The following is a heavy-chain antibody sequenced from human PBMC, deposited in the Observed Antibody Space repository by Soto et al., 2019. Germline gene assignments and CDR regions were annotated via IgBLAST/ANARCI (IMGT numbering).Heavy chain of an antibody. Sequence: QVQLRESGPGLVKPSQTLSLTCSVSGASVAGGSYYWSWVRQPPGQGLEWIGYIPSRGRPFYNPSLTSRGTTSADTSKNQLSLQLTSVTAADTDVYYCARDTYSGYDFGLWGQGTLVTVSS. CDR3: ARDTYSGYDFGL. CDR2: IPSRGRP. CDR1: GASVAGGSYY. D-gene: IGHD5-12*01. J-gene: IGHJ5*02. V-gene: IGHV4-30-4*01.